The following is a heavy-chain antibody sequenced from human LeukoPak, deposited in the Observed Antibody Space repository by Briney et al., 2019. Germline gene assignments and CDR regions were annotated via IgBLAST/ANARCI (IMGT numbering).Heavy chain of an antibody. D-gene: IGHD3-3*01. V-gene: IGHV3-23*01. J-gene: IGHJ4*02. CDR3: AKGDGDTIFGVVIIRPTYFDY. Sequence: PGGSLRLSCAASGFTFSSYAMGWVRQAPGKGLEWVSAISGSGGSTYYADSVKGRFTISRDNSKNTLYLQMNSLRAEDTAVYYCAKGDGDTIFGVVIIRPTYFDYWGQGTLVTVSS. CDR1: GFTFSSYA. CDR2: ISGSGGST.